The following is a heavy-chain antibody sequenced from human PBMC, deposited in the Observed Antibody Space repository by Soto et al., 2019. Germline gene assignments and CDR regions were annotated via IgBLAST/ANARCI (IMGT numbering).Heavy chain of an antibody. Sequence: DVQVVESGGGLVKPGGSLRLSCAAYGFSFSSYSMNWVRQAPGKGLEWVSSITGSGGYTYYADSLKGRFTISRDNAKHSLFLQMNSRRAEDTAVYFCARGVMAAAGSEVDYWGQGTLVTVSS. CDR1: GFSFSSYS. J-gene: IGHJ4*02. D-gene: IGHD6-13*01. CDR2: ITGSGGYT. CDR3: ARGVMAAAGSEVDY. V-gene: IGHV3-21*01.